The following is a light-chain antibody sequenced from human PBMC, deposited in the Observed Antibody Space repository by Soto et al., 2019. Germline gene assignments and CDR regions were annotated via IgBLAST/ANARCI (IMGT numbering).Light chain of an antibody. V-gene: IGKV3-15*01. Sequence: EIVMTQSPATLSVSPGERATLSCRASQSVSSNLAWYQQKPGQDPRLLIYGASTRATGIPSRFSGSGSGTEFTHTISSLQSEDFAVYYCQHYNNLPPYTFGQGTKLEIK. CDR2: GAS. CDR3: QHYNNLPPYT. J-gene: IGKJ2*01. CDR1: QSVSSN.